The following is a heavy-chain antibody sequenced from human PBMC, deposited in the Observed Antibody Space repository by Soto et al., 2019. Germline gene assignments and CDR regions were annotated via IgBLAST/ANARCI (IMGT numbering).Heavy chain of an antibody. Sequence: GGSLRLSCAASGFTFSSYAMSWVRQAPGKGLEWVSAISGSGGSTYYADSVKGRFTISRDNSKNTLYLQMTSLRAEDTAVYYCAKDLILRQGQWLVSVNNWFDPWGQGTLVTVSS. D-gene: IGHD6-19*01. CDR3: AKDLILRQGQWLVSVNNWFDP. V-gene: IGHV3-23*01. CDR1: GFTFSSYA. J-gene: IGHJ5*02. CDR2: ISGSGGST.